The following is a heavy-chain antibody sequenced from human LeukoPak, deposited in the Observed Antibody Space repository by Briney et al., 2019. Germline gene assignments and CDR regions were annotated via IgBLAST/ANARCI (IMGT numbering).Heavy chain of an antibody. V-gene: IGHV3-53*01. J-gene: IGHJ6*03. CDR3: AIERDSLIRGVLGAMDV. CDR1: EASDTGNY. CDR2: IYDTGTT. D-gene: IGHD3-10*01. Sequence: SGRSRRLSCAPSEASDTGNYMSWVRQAPGQGLEWVSLIYDTGTTHYADSAKGRFTISGGNSKNTVYLQMNYLRVEDTAVYYCAIERDSLIRGVLGAMDVWGKGTTVTVSS.